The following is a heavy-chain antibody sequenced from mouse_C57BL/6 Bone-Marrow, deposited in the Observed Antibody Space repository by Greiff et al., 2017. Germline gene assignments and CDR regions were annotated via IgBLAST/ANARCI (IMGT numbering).Heavy chain of an antibody. J-gene: IGHJ2*01. CDR2: INPNYGTT. CDR1: GYSFTDYN. V-gene: IGHV1-39*01. Sequence: VQLQQSGPELVKPGASVKISCKASGYSFTDYNMNWVKQSNGKSLEWIGVINPNYGTTSYNQKFKGKATLTVDQSSSTAYMQLNSLTSEVSAVYYCARRMRAQASTYFDYWGQGTTLTVSS. D-gene: IGHD3-2*02. CDR3: ARRMRAQASTYFDY.